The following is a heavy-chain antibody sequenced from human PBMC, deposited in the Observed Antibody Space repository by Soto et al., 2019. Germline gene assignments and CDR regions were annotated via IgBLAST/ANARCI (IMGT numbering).Heavy chain of an antibody. CDR1: GGTFSSYA. Sequence: QVQLVQSGAEVKTPGSSVKVSCKASGGTFSSYAISWVRQAPGPGLEWKGGIIPIFGTANYAQNFQGRVTITADESTSTAYRELSSLRSEDTAVYYCARELCGCDCYEYYFDYWFQGALDTVST. CDR2: IIPIFGTA. CDR3: ARELCGCDCYEYYFDY. J-gene: IGHJ4*02. V-gene: IGHV1-69*01. D-gene: IGHD2-21*02.